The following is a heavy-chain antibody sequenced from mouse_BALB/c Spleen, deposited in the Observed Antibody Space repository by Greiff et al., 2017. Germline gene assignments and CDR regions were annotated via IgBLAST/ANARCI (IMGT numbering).Heavy chain of an antibody. Sequence: VQLQQSGAELAKPGASVKMSCKASGYTFTSYWMHWVKQRPGQGLEWIGYINPSTGYTEYNQKFKDKATLTADKSSSTAYMQLSSLTSEDSAVYCCARSPGGYDVRFAYWGQGTLVTVSA. CDR1: GYTFTSYW. CDR2: INPSTGYT. D-gene: IGHD2-2*01. CDR3: ARSPGGYDVRFAY. V-gene: IGHV1-7*01. J-gene: IGHJ3*01.